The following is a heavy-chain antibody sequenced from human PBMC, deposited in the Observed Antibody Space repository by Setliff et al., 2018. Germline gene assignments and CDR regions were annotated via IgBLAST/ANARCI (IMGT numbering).Heavy chain of an antibody. CDR2: IIPNFGTT. CDR1: GGTFRSYG. D-gene: IGHD2-2*01. CDR3: AREVVVVKSAINYYYYMDV. V-gene: IGHV1-69*05. Sequence: SVRVSCKASGGTFRSYGISWVRQAPGQGLEWMGGIIPNFGTTSYAQKFQGRVTITTDESTNTAYMELSSLRSDDTAVFYCAREVVVVKSAINYYYYMDVWGKGTTVTVSS. J-gene: IGHJ6*03.